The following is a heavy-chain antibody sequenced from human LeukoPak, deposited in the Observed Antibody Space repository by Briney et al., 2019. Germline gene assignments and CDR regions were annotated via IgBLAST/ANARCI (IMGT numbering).Heavy chain of an antibody. J-gene: IGHJ4*02. CDR2: MSASSGNT. Sequence: GASVKVSCKASGYTFTNYDINWVRQATGQGLEWLGWMSASSGNTGYAQKFQGRVSMTRATSISTAYLELSSLTFEDTDVYYCARTPPKGDIDYWGQGTLVTVSS. CDR1: GYTFTNYD. CDR3: ARTPPKGDIDY. D-gene: IGHD2-21*02. V-gene: IGHV1-8*01.